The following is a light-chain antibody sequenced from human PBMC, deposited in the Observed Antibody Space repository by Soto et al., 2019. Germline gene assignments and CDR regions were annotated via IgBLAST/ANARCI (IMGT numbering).Light chain of an antibody. J-gene: IGKJ3*01. Sequence: DIQMTQSPSSLSASVGDRVTITCRASQSISSYLNWYQQKPGKAPKLLIYAASSLQSGVPSRFSGSGSETDFTLTISSLQPEDFATYYCQQSFNTPFTFGPGTKVDIK. V-gene: IGKV1-39*01. CDR1: QSISSY. CDR3: QQSFNTPFT. CDR2: AAS.